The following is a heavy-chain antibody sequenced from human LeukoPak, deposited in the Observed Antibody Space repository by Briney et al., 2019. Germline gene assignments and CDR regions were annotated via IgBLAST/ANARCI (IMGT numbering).Heavy chain of an antibody. J-gene: IGHJ4*02. Sequence: PGGSLRLSCAASGFTFSSHGMCWVRQAPGKGLEWVSSISRDSNYIYYADSVKGRFTISRDNAKNSLYLQMNSLRAEDTAVYYCARELTYSDYWGQGTLVTVSS. V-gene: IGHV3-21*01. D-gene: IGHD4-11*01. CDR1: GFTFSSHG. CDR2: ISRDSNYI. CDR3: ARELTYSDY.